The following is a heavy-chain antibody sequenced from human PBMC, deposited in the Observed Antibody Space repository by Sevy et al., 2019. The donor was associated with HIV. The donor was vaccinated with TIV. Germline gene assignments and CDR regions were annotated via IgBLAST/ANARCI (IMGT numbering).Heavy chain of an antibody. CDR3: TRAGYYDSSGPLDY. V-gene: IGHV3-49*03. J-gene: IGHJ4*02. Sequence: GGSLRLSCTASGFTFGDYAMSWFRQAPGKGLEWVGFIRSKAYGGTTEYAASVKGRFTISRDDSKSIAYLQMNSLKTEDTAGYYCTRAGYYDSSGPLDYWGQGTLVTVSS. CDR2: IRSKAYGGTT. D-gene: IGHD3-22*01. CDR1: GFTFGDYA.